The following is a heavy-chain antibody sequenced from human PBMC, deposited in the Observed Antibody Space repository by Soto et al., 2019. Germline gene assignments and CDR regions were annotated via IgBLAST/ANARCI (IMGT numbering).Heavy chain of an antibody. CDR2: ITSSSGT. CDR1: GFTFSTHS. J-gene: IGHJ4*02. D-gene: IGHD2-21*01. Sequence: EVQLVESGGGLVQPGGSLRLSCAASGFTFSTHSMNWVGQAPGKGLEWISYITSSSGTMYADSVKGRFTISRDSAKNSLYLQMNSLRAEDTAVYFCVGEVWFQPIYWGQGTLVTVSS. CDR3: VGEVWFQPIY. V-gene: IGHV3-48*01.